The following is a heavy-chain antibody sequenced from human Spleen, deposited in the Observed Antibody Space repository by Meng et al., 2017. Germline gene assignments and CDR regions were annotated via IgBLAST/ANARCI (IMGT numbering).Heavy chain of an antibody. Sequence: QVQLRGGGAGPLKASEPLSLTCAVYGGAFSGYNWSWIRQPPGKGVEGIGEINQSGSTNYNPSLKSRVTISVDTSQNNLSLKLSSVTAADTAVYYCALNFRLRWYPHFDYWGQGTLVTVSS. CDR2: INQSGST. D-gene: IGHD4-23*01. CDR1: GGAFSGYN. J-gene: IGHJ4*02. CDR3: ALNFRLRWYPHFDY. V-gene: IGHV4-34*01.